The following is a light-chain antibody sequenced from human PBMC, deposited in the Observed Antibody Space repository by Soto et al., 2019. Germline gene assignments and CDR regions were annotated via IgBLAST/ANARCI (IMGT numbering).Light chain of an antibody. CDR1: SSDIGGFYY. CDR2: QVS. CDR3: QSYDGSLSAYV. J-gene: IGLJ1*01. V-gene: IGLV2-14*01. Sequence: QSALTQPASVSGSPGQSITISCTGTSSDIGGFYYVSWYQHHPGKDPKLMIYQVSNRPSGVPDRFSGSKSGTSASLAISGLQAEDEAEYYCQSYDGSLSAYVFGTGTKLTVL.